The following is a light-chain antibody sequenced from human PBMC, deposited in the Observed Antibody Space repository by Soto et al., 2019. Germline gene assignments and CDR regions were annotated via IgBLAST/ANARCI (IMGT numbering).Light chain of an antibody. CDR3: QQRSNWPRT. CDR1: QSVSSY. Sequence: EIVLTQSPATLSLSPGERATLSCRASQSVSSYLAWYQQKPGQAPRLLIYDASNRATGIPARFSGSGSGTDFTLTISSLEPVDFAVYYCQQRSNWPRTFGQGTEV. J-gene: IGKJ1*01. CDR2: DAS. V-gene: IGKV3-11*01.